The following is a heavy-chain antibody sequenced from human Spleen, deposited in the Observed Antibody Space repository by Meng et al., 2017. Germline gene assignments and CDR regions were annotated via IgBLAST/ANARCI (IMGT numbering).Heavy chain of an antibody. J-gene: IGHJ5*02. V-gene: IGHV2-5*01. CDR3: AHSTRFCSSNSCPNWFDA. CDR1: GFSISTSGEG. D-gene: IGHD2-2*01. Sequence: HITLKESGPTPVKPTQTLTLTCTFSGFSISTSGEGVGWIRQPPGKALEWLAVIFWNDDKRYSPSLKSRLTIAKDTSRNQVVLTMTNIDPVDTATYYCAHSTRFCSSNSCPNWFDAWGQGTLVTVSS. CDR2: IFWNDDK.